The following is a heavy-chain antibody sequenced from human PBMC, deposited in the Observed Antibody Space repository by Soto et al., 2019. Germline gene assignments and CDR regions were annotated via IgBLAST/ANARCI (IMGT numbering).Heavy chain of an antibody. D-gene: IGHD2-21*02. CDR3: ARHVVVTAIHLAYFQH. J-gene: IGHJ1*01. CDR1: GGTFSSYA. Sequence: QVQLVQSGAEVKKPGSSVKVSCKASGGTFSSYAISWVRQAPGQGLEWMGGIIPIFGTANYAQKFQGRVTITADEATSTAYMELSSLRSEDTAVYYCARHVVVTAIHLAYFQHWGQGTLVTVSS. V-gene: IGHV1-69*01. CDR2: IIPIFGTA.